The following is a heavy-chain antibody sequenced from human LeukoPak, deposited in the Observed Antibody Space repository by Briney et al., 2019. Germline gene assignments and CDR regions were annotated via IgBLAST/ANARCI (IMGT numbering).Heavy chain of an antibody. CDR3: ASLNYYDSSGYLTPDAFDI. CDR1: GGSFSGYY. V-gene: IGHV4-34*01. CDR2: INHSGST. D-gene: IGHD3-22*01. Sequence: SETLSLTCAVYGGSFSGYYWSWIRQPPGKGLEWIGEINHSGSTNYNPSLKSRVTISVDTSENQFSLKLSSVTAADTAVYYCASLNYYDSSGYLTPDAFDIWGQGTMVTVSS. J-gene: IGHJ3*02.